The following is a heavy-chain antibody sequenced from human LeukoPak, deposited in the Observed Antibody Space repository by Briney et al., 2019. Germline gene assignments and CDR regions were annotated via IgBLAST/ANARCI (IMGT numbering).Heavy chain of an antibody. CDR2: VSSDSTHI. CDR1: GFTFSHYS. Sequence: GGSLRLSCAASGFTFSHYSMNWVRQAPGKGLEWVSTVSSDSTHINYGESVRGRFTISRDDAKNSLYLQMNGLRAEDTAVYYWGMSLGELLDHWGQGTLVTVSS. V-gene: IGHV3-21*01. D-gene: IGHD3-16*01. CDR3: GMSLGELLDH. J-gene: IGHJ4*02.